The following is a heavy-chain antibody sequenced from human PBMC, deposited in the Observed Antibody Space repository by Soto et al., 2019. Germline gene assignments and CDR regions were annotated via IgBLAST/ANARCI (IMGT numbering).Heavy chain of an antibody. Sequence: QITLKESGPTLVRPTQTLTLTCTFSGFSLSPSGVGVGWIRHPPGKALEWLALIYWDEDKRYSPSLKSRLTITHDACKNHVGLTMTNMDPVDTATYYCAHSRCGGDCLQSYSSHYYYGMDVWGQGTTVTVSS. CDR1: GFSLSPSGVG. J-gene: IGHJ6*02. V-gene: IGHV2-5*02. CDR2: IYWDEDK. D-gene: IGHD2-21*02. CDR3: AHSRCGGDCLQSYSSHYYYGMDV.